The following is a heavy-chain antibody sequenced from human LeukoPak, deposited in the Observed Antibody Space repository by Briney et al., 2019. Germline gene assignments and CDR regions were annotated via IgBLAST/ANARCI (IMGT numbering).Heavy chain of an antibody. Sequence: GGSLRLSCAASGFTFSSYDMHWVRQAPGKGLEWVAFIRYDGSNKYYADSVKGRFTISRDNSKNTLYLQMNSLRAEDTAVYYCARDRGSGSYHIGGGYYYGMDVWGQGTTVTVSS. J-gene: IGHJ6*02. CDR1: GFTFSSYD. CDR2: IRYDGSNK. CDR3: ARDRGSGSYHIGGGYYYGMDV. D-gene: IGHD3-10*01. V-gene: IGHV3-30*02.